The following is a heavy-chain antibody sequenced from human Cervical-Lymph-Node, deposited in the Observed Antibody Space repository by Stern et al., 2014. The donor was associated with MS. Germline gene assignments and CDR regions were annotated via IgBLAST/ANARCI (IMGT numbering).Heavy chain of an antibody. CDR2: IYPGDSDT. Sequence: EVQLVESGAEMRKPGESLKISCKGSGYSFTLYWIGWVRQMPGKGLAWMGIIYPGDSDTRSSPSFQGQVAISPDKSISTAYLQWSSLKASDTAMYYCAALVRGSYFYWGQGTLVTVSS. CDR1: GYSFTLYW. V-gene: IGHV5-51*01. J-gene: IGHJ4*02. CDR3: AALVRGSYFY. D-gene: IGHD1-26*01.